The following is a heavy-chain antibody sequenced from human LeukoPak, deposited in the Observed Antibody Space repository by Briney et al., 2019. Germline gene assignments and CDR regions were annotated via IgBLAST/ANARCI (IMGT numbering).Heavy chain of an antibody. J-gene: IGHJ4*02. CDR1: GFTVSSNY. CDR3: ARAAGIAAPGTRFDYFDS. D-gene: IGHD6-25*01. CDR2: ISSNSNTI. V-gene: IGHV3-48*04. Sequence: HVGSLRLSCAASGFTVSSNYMSWVREAPGKGVEWVSHISSNSNTIYYKDSVKGRFTISRDNARNSLYLQMSSLRVEDTAVYYCARAAGIAAPGTRFDYFDSWGQGTLVTVSS.